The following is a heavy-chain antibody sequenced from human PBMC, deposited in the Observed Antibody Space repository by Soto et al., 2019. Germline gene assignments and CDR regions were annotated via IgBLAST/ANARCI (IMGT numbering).Heavy chain of an antibody. CDR2: ISAYNGNT. Sequence: ASVKVSCKASGYTFTSYAMHWVRQAPGQGLEWMGWISAYNGNTNYAQKLQGRVTVTTDTSTSTAYMELRSLRSDDTAVYYCARDGPYYYDSSGYHPRFDYWGQGTLVTVSS. CDR1: GYTFTSYA. CDR3: ARDGPYYYDSSGYHPRFDY. V-gene: IGHV1-18*01. D-gene: IGHD3-22*01. J-gene: IGHJ4*02.